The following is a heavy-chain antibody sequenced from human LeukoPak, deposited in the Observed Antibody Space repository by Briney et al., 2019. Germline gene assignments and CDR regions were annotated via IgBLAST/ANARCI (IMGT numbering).Heavy chain of an antibody. CDR1: GFTFSKYW. Sequence: GGSLRLSCAGTGFTFSKYWMNWVRQAPGKGLEWVANIKEDGSQIDYADSVKGRFTISRDNPKNSVSLQMNSLRAEDTAVYYCAGSSGWLFDYWGQGTLVAVSS. CDR2: IKEDGSQI. J-gene: IGHJ4*02. CDR3: AGSSGWLFDY. D-gene: IGHD6-19*01. V-gene: IGHV3-7*01.